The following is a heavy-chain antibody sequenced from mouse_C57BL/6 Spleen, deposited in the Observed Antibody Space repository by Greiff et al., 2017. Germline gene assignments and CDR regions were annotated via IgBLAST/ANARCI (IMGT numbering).Heavy chain of an antibody. CDR3: ARVAGIYYGSSPSWFAY. V-gene: IGHV1-85*01. CDR1: GYTFTSYD. Sequence: QVQLQQSGPELVKPGASVKLSCKASGYTFTSYDINWVKQRPGQGLEWIGLIYPRDGSTKYNEKFKGKATLTVDTSSSTAYMELHSLTSEDSAVYFCARVAGIYYGSSPSWFAYWGQGTLVTVSA. D-gene: IGHD1-1*01. J-gene: IGHJ3*01. CDR2: IYPRDGST.